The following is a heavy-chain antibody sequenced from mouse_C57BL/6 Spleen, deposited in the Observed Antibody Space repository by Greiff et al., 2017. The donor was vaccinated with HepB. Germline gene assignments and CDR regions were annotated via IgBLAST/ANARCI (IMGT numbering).Heavy chain of an antibody. Sequence: QVQLQQPGAELVRPGPSVKLSCKASGYTFTSYWMHWVKQRPGQGLEWIGVIDPSDSYTNYNQKFKGKATLTVDTSSSTAYMQLSSLTSEDSAVYYCARDYGPFAYWGQGTLVTVSA. CDR2: IDPSDSYT. J-gene: IGHJ3*01. D-gene: IGHD1-1*02. CDR3: ARDYGPFAY. CDR1: GYTFTSYW. V-gene: IGHV1-59*01.